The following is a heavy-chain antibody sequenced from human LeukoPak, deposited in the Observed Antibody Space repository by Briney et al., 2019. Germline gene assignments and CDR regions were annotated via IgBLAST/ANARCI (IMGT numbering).Heavy chain of an antibody. CDR1: GFTFSSYW. CDR2: IKQDGGEK. D-gene: IGHD6-13*01. CDR3: ARDRPSSSWLYYYYGMDV. V-gene: IGHV3-7*01. J-gene: IGHJ6*02. Sequence: GGSLRLSCAASGFTFSSYWMSWVRQAPGKGLEWVANIKQDGGEKYYVDSVKGRFTISRDNAKNSLYLQMNSLRAEDTAVYYCARDRPSSSWLYYYYGMDVWGQGTTVTVSS.